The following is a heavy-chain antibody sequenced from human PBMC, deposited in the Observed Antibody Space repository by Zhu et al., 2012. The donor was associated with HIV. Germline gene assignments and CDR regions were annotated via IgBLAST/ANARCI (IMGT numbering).Heavy chain of an antibody. CDR2: IYHSGST. Sequence: QVQLQESGSGLVKPSQTLSLTCAVSGGSISSGGYSWSWIRQPPGKGLEWIGYIYHSGSTYYNPSLKSRVTISVDRSKNQFSLKLSSVTAADTAVYYCARRTFSDFDYWGQGTLVTVSS. J-gene: IGHJ4*02. CDR3: ARRTFSDFDY. V-gene: IGHV4-30-2*01. D-gene: IGHD2/OR15-2a*01. CDR1: GGSISSGGYS.